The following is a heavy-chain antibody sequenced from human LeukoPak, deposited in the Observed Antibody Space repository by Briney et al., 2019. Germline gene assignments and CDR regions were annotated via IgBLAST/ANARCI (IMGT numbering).Heavy chain of an antibody. D-gene: IGHD3-16*01. J-gene: IGHJ1*01. CDR3: ARGHYELWY. CDR2: ISSSSSYT. V-gene: IGHV3-11*06. CDR1: GLTFSDYY. Sequence: GGSLRLSCAASGLTFSDYYMSWIRQAPGKGLEWVSYISSSSSYTNYADSVKGRFTISRDDAKNSLYLQMNSLRAEDTAVYYCARGHYELWYWGQGTLVTVSS.